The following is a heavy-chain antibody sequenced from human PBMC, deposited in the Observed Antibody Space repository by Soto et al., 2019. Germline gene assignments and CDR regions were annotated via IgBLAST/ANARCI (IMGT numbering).Heavy chain of an antibody. Sequence: SVKVSCKASGYTFTSYAISWVRQAPGQGLEWMGGIIPIFGTANYAQKFQGRVTITADKSTSTAYMELSSLRSEDTAVYYCASKEGAGYYYYGMDVWGQGTTVTVSS. CDR1: GYTFTSYA. CDR2: IIPIFGTA. J-gene: IGHJ6*02. CDR3: ASKEGAGYYYYGMDV. V-gene: IGHV1-69*06.